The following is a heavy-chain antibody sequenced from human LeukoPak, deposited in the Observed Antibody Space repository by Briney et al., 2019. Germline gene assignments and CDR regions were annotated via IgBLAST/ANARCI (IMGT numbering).Heavy chain of an antibody. CDR1: GFTFSSYG. V-gene: IGHV3-30*02. CDR3: AKAAGSGWLEYYFDY. CDR2: IRYDGSNK. J-gene: IGHJ4*02. Sequence: PGGSLRLPCAASGFTFSSYGMHWVRQAPGKGLEWVAFIRYDGSNKYYADSVKGRFTISRDNSKNTLYLQMNSLRAEDTAVYYCAKAAGSGWLEYYFDYWGQGTLVTVSS. D-gene: IGHD6-19*01.